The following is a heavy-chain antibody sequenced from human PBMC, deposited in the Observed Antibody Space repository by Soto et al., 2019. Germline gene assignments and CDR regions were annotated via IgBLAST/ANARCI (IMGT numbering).Heavy chain of an antibody. CDR1: GGSISSYY. J-gene: IGHJ5*02. CDR3: ARLVGVPAATWFDP. CDR2: IYYSGST. V-gene: IGHV4-59*08. D-gene: IGHD2-2*01. Sequence: SETLSLTCTVSGGSISSYYWSWIRQPPGKGLEWIGYIYYSGSTNYNPSLKSRVTISVDTSKNQFSLKLSSVTAADTAVYYCARLVGVPAATWFDPWGQGTLVTVSS.